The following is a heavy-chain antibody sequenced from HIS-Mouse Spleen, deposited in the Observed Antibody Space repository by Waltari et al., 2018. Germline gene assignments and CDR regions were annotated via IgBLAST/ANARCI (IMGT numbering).Heavy chain of an antibody. V-gene: IGHV4-39*07. D-gene: IGHD6-13*01. CDR1: GCSISSRSYY. CDR3: AREIPYSSSWYDWYFDL. Sequence: QLQLQESGPGLVKPSETLSLTCTVSGCSISSRSYYWGWIRQPPGTGLEWIGSIYYSGSTYYNPSLKSRVTISVDTSKNQFSLKLSSVTAADTAVYYCAREIPYSSSWYDWYFDLWGRGTLVTVSS. CDR2: IYYSGST. J-gene: IGHJ2*01.